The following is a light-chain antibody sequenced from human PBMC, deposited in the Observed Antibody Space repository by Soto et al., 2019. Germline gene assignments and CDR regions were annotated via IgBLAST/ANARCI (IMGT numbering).Light chain of an antibody. J-gene: IGKJ4*01. CDR1: QRVSGSD. Sequence: SLSAGALSLSKGERATLSCRASQRVSGSDVGWCQQRPGQAPRLLIFGASSRVPAIPDRFSGSVSGTDFTLAISSLEPEDFAVYYCQQYGSPPLTFGGGTKVDIK. V-gene: IGKV3-20*01. CDR2: GAS. CDR3: QQYGSPPLT.